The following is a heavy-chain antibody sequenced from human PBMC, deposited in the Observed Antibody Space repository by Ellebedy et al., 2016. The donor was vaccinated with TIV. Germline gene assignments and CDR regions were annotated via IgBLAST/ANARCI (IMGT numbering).Heavy chain of an antibody. Sequence: SETLSLTXTVSGGSISGYYWSWIRQPPGKGLEWIGYLYYTGSTNYNPSLKSRVTISVDTSKNQFSLKLSSVTAADTAVYYCASYDYGGNSPFDPWGQGTLVTVSS. V-gene: IGHV4-59*01. CDR2: LYYTGST. J-gene: IGHJ5*02. D-gene: IGHD4-23*01. CDR3: ASYDYGGNSPFDP. CDR1: GGSISGYY.